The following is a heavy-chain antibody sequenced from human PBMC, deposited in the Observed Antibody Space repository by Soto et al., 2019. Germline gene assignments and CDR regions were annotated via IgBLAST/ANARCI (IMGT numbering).Heavy chain of an antibody. CDR3: ARQAGGYGMDV. Sequence: QVQLQQWGAGLLRPSETLSLTCAGYGGSFSNFYWGWIRQPPGQGLEWIGEINHSGSTNYNPSLKSRVTISVDTSKKKFTLKLRSVTAADTAVYYCARQAGGYGMDVWGHGTTVTVSS. CDR1: GGSFSNFY. D-gene: IGHD2-8*02. V-gene: IGHV4-34*02. J-gene: IGHJ6*02. CDR2: INHSGST.